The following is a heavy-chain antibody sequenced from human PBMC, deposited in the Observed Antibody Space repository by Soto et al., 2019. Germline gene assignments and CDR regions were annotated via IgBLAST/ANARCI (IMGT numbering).Heavy chain of an antibody. CDR2: IFPDGST. CDR1: GFTVNTNY. Sequence: EVQLMESGGGLVQPGGSLRLSCTGSGFTVNTNYMNWVRQAPGKGLEWLSVIFPDGSTYYTDSVRDRFTISRNNSKNTVYLQMNSLRPEDTAVYFCARRALPRAFVDYWGQGTLVTVSS. D-gene: IGHD2-15*01. CDR3: ARRALPRAFVDY. V-gene: IGHV3-66*01. J-gene: IGHJ4*02.